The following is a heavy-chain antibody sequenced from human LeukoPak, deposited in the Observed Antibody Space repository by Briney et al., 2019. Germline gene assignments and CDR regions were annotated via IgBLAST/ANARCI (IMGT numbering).Heavy chain of an antibody. Sequence: GGSLRLSCAASGFTFSSYGMHWVRQAPGKGLEWVAFIRYDGSNKYYADSVKGRFTISRDNSKNTLYLQMNSLRAEDTAVYYCARDYSQLYYFDYWGQGTLVTVSS. CDR2: IRYDGSNK. CDR1: GFTFSSYG. V-gene: IGHV3-30*02. D-gene: IGHD2-15*01. J-gene: IGHJ4*02. CDR3: ARDYSQLYYFDY.